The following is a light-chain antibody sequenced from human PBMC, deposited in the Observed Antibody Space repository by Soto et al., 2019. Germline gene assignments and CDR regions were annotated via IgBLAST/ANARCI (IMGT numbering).Light chain of an antibody. CDR2: EVS. V-gene: IGLV2-14*01. CDR1: SSDVGRYNY. CDR3: CSYTNRATYV. Sequence: QSALAQPASVSGSPGQSITISCTGTSSDVGRYNYVSWYQQHPGKAPKLLIHEVSYRPSGVSSRFSGSKSGNTASLTISGLPAEDEAEHHCCSYTNRATYVFGTGTKLTVL. J-gene: IGLJ1*01.